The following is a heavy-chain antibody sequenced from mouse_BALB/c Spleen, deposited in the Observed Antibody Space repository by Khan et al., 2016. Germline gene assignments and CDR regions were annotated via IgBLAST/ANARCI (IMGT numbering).Heavy chain of an antibody. V-gene: IGHV2-6-7*01. Sequence: QVQLKESGPGLVAPPQSLSITCTVSGFSLIAYGVNWVRQPPGKSLEWLGMIWGDGTTDYNSALKSRLNITKDNSKSQVFLKMNSLQTDDTARYYCARDGWGYYAMDYWGQGTSVTVSS. CDR1: GFSLIAYG. CDR2: IWGDGTT. D-gene: IGHD2-2*01. J-gene: IGHJ4*01. CDR3: ARDGWGYYAMDY.